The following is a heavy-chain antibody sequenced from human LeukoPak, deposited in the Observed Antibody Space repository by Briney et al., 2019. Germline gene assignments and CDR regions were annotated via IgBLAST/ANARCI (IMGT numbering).Heavy chain of an antibody. CDR2: ISSSSSYI. J-gene: IGHJ4*02. CDR3: ARDFLLEGYFDY. CDR1: GFTFSSYS. V-gene: IGHV3-21*01. Sequence: GGSLRLSCAASGFTFSSYSMNWVRQAPGKGLEWVSSISSSSSYIYYADSVKGRFTISRDNAKNSLYLQMNSLRAEDTAVYYCARDFLLEGYFDYWGQGTLVTVSS. D-gene: IGHD2-15*01.